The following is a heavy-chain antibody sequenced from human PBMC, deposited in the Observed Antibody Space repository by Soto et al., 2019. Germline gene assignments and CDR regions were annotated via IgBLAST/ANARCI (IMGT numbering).Heavy chain of an antibody. J-gene: IGHJ4*02. CDR3: ARAHNSDCSGGSCYYFDY. Sequence: ASVKVSCKASGYTSTSYAMHWVRQAPGQRLEWMGWINAGNGNTKYSQKFQGRVTITRDTSASTAYMELSSLRSEDTAVYYCARAHNSDCSGGSCYYFDYWGQGTLVTVSS. CDR2: INAGNGNT. CDR1: GYTSTSYA. V-gene: IGHV1-3*01. D-gene: IGHD2-15*01.